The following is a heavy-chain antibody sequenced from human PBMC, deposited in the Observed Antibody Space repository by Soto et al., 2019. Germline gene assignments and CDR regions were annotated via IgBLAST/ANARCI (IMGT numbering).Heavy chain of an antibody. J-gene: IGHJ6*02. CDR2: IIPIFGTA. CDR1: GGTFSSYA. V-gene: IGHV1-69*01. D-gene: IGHD6-13*01. CDR3: ARDRQQQLPSGYYYYGMDV. Sequence: QVQLVQSGAEVKKPGSSVKVSCKASGGTFSSYAISWVRQAPGQGLEWMGGIIPIFGTANYAQKFQGRVTITADESTSTAYMELSSLRSEDTAVYYCARDRQQQLPSGYYYYGMDVWGQGTTVTVSS.